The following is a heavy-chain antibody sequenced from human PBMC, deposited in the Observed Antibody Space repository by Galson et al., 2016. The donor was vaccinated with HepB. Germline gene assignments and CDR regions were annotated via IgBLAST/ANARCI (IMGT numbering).Heavy chain of an antibody. CDR3: ASSAA. D-gene: IGHD2-15*01. Sequence: SLRLSCAASGYTVGSDFMTWVRQAPGKGLEWVSIFLGGANTYYADSVKGRFTISRDTSKNTLYLQMNSLSVEDTAIYYCASSAAWGQGTLVTVSS. J-gene: IGHJ4*02. CDR2: FLGGANT. V-gene: IGHV3-53*01. CDR1: GYTVGSDF.